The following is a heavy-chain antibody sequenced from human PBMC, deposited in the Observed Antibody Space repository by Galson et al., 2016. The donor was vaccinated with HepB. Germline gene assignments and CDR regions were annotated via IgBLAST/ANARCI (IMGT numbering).Heavy chain of an antibody. CDR3: ASDMGGLIAAAGTLDY. D-gene: IGHD6-13*01. CDR1: GYTFTAYY. Sequence: SVKVSCKASGYTFTAYYMHWVRQAPGQDLEWMGWINPNSGGTNFAQKFQCRVTMTRDTSITTAYMELSRLRSDDTAIYYCASDMGGLIAAAGTLDYWGQGTLVTVSS. CDR2: INPNSGGT. V-gene: IGHV1-2*02. J-gene: IGHJ4*02.